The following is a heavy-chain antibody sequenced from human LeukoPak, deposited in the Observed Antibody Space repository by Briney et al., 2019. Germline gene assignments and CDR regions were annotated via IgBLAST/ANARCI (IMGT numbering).Heavy chain of an antibody. CDR1: GGSISSSNW. V-gene: IGHV4-4*02. D-gene: IGHD2-2*01. CDR2: IYHSGST. J-gene: IGHJ6*03. Sequence: SETLSLTCAVSGGSISSSNWWSWVRQPPGKGLEWIGEIYHSGSTNYNPSLKSRVTISVDKSKNQFSLKLSSVTAADTAVYYCARVYIVVVPAAPSYGFSYYYYMDVWGKGTTVTVSS. CDR3: ARVYIVVVPAAPSYGFSYYYYMDV.